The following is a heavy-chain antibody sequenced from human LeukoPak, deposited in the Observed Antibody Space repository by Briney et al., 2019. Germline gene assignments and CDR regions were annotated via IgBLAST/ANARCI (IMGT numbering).Heavy chain of an antibody. Sequence: PGGSLRLSCAASGFSFSDFSMNWVRQAPGKGLEWVSAISGSGGSTYYADSVKGRFTISRDNSKNTLYLQMNSLRAEDTAVYYCAKALGRKYLNIAAADYWGQGTLVTVSS. J-gene: IGHJ4*02. D-gene: IGHD6-13*01. V-gene: IGHV3-23*01. CDR2: ISGSGGST. CDR1: GFSFSDFS. CDR3: AKALGRKYLNIAAADY.